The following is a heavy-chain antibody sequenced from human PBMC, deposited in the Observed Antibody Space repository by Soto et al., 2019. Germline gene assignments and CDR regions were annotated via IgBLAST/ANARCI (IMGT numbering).Heavy chain of an antibody. CDR3: ARDRSSSSPGWTTTLYYYYGMDV. V-gene: IGHV1-18*01. D-gene: IGHD6-6*01. CDR1: GYTFTSYG. CDR2: ISAHNGNT. J-gene: IGHJ6*02. Sequence: QVQLVQSGAEVKKPGASVKVSCKASGYTFTSYGISWVRQAPGQGLEWMGWISAHNGNTNYAQKLQGRVTMTTDTSTSTAYMELRSLRSDDTAVYYCARDRSSSSPGWTTTLYYYYGMDVWGQGTTVTVSS.